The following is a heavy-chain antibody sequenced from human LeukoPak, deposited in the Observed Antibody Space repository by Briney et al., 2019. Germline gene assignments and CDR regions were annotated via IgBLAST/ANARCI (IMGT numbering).Heavy chain of an antibody. CDR3: VRGAGNYKEFYYYYGLDV. CDR1: GFTFSSYG. CDR2: ISYDGGNK. D-gene: IGHD3-9*01. Sequence: GTSLRLSCAASGFTFSSYGMHWARQAPGRGLEWVAAISYDGGNKDYGDFVKGRFTISRDNSKETLYLQMNSLTAEDTAVYFCVRGAGNYKEFYYYYGLDVWGKGTTVTVSS. V-gene: IGHV3-30*03. J-gene: IGHJ6*04.